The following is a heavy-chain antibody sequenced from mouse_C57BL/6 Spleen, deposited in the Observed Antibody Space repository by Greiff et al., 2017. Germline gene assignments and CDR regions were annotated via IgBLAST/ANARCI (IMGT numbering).Heavy chain of an antibody. Sequence: QVQLQQPGAELVKPGASVKMSCKASGYTFTSYWITWVKQRPGQGLEWIGDIYPGSGSTNYNEKFKSKATLTVDTSSSTAYMQLSRLTSEDSAVYYCARHSNYGGVAWFAYWGQGTLVTVSA. CDR2: IYPGSGST. J-gene: IGHJ3*01. V-gene: IGHV1-55*01. CDR1: GYTFTSYW. D-gene: IGHD2-5*01. CDR3: ARHSNYGGVAWFAY.